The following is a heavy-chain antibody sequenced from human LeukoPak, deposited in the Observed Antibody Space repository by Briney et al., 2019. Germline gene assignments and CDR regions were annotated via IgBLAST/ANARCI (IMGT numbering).Heavy chain of an antibody. V-gene: IGHV3-30*02. CDR1: GFTFSSYS. CDR2: IRYDGSNK. CDR3: AKVALHLGAFDI. Sequence: GGSLRLSCAASGFTFSSYSMNWVRQAPGKGLEWVVFIRYDGSNKYFADSVKGRFTISRDNSKNTLYLQMNSLRAEDTAVYYCAKVALHLGAFDIWGRGTMVTVSS. J-gene: IGHJ3*02.